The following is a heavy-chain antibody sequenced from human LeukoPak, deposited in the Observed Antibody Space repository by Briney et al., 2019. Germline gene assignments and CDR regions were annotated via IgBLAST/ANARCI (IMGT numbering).Heavy chain of an antibody. V-gene: IGHV3-21*01. CDR1: GFTFSSYS. CDR2: ISSSSSYI. Sequence: GGSLRLSCAASGFTFSSYSMNWVRQAPGKGLEWVSSISSSSSYIFYADSVKGRFTISRDNARNSLFLQMNSLRAEDTAVYYCARGGRSTYFDWSPDYWGQGTLVTVSS. CDR3: ARGGRSTYFDWSPDY. D-gene: IGHD3-9*01. J-gene: IGHJ4*02.